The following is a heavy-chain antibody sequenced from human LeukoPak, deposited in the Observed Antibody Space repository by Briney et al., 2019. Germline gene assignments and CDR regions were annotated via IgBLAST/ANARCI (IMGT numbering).Heavy chain of an antibody. CDR1: GFTFSSYA. Sequence: GGSLRLSCAASGFTFSSYAMTWVRQAPGKGLEWVSSISGSGGSTYYADSVKGRFTISRANSENTLYLQMHSLRAEDTAVYYCAKDLVTGSLDYWGQGTLVTVSS. V-gene: IGHV3-23*01. CDR3: AKDLVTGSLDY. CDR2: ISGSGGST. J-gene: IGHJ4*02. D-gene: IGHD3-10*01.